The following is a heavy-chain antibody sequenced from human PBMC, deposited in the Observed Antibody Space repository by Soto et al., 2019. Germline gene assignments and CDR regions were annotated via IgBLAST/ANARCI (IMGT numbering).Heavy chain of an antibody. V-gene: IGHV4-30-4*01. J-gene: IGHJ6*02. CDR3: ARALIQLWPHYYYGMDV. Sequence: PSETLSLTCTVSGGSISSGDYYWSWIRQPPGKGLEWIGYIYYSGTTYYNPSLKSRVTTSVDTSKNQFSLKVSSVTAADTAVYYCARALIQLWPHYYYGMDVWGQGTTVTVSS. CDR2: IYYSGTT. CDR1: GGSISSGDYY. D-gene: IGHD5-18*01.